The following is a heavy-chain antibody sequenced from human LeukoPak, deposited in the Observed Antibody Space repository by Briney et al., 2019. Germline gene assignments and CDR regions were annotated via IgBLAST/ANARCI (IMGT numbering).Heavy chain of an antibody. CDR1: GFTVSSYG. V-gene: IGHV3-30*02. Sequence: PGGSLRLSCAASGFTVSSYGMHWVRQAPGKGLEWVAFTRFDGNFRYFADSVKGRFTISRDNSKNTVFLQMSGLRPEDTAVYYCAREREDLVVVAAAMRGYIWGQGTLVTVSS. D-gene: IGHD2-2*01. CDR2: TRFDGNFR. CDR3: AREREDLVVVAAAMRGYI. J-gene: IGHJ4*02.